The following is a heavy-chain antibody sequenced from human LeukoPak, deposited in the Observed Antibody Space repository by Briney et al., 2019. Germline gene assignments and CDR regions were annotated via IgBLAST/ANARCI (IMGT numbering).Heavy chain of an antibody. CDR1: GGSLSGYY. CDR2: INHSGST. CDR3: ARGSSGWYVTKIPGAFDY. J-gene: IGHJ4*02. D-gene: IGHD6-19*01. V-gene: IGHV4-34*01. Sequence: SETLSLTCAVYGGSLSGYYWSWIRQPPGKGLEWIGEINHSGSTNYNPSLKSRVTISVDTSKNQFSLKLSSVTAADTAVYYCARGSSGWYVTKIPGAFDYWGQGTLVTVSS.